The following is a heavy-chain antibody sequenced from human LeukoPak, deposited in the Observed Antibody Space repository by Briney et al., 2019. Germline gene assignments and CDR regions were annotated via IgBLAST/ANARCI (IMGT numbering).Heavy chain of an antibody. D-gene: IGHD4-17*01. CDR3: ASLIMTTVTTQPSDDAFDI. Sequence: GGSLRLSCAASGFTFSSYSMNWVRQAPGKGLEWVAVISYDGSNKYYADSVKGRFTISRDNSKNTLYLQMNSLRAEDTAVYYCASLIMTTVTTQPSDDAFDIWGQGTMVTVSS. CDR2: ISYDGSNK. J-gene: IGHJ3*02. CDR1: GFTFSSYS. V-gene: IGHV3-30*03.